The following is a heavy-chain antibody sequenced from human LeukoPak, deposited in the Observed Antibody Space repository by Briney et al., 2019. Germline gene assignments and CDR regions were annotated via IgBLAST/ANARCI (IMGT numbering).Heavy chain of an antibody. CDR1: GGSISSSNW. CDR3: ATGKYSSSWVDY. J-gene: IGHJ4*02. V-gene: IGHV4-4*02. CDR2: IYHSGST. D-gene: IGHD6-13*01. Sequence: SETLSLTCAVSGGSISSSNWWSWVRQPPGKGLEWIGEIYHSGSTNYNPSLKSRATISVDKSKNQFSLKLSSVTAADTAVYYCATGKYSSSWVDYWGQGTLVTVSS.